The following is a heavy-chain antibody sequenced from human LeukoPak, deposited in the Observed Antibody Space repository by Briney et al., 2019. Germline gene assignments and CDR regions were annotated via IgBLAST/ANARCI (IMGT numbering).Heavy chain of an antibody. CDR1: GFTFCTYS. D-gene: IGHD6-13*01. CDR3: AKHHYSSSRDYFDY. V-gene: IGHV3-23*01. J-gene: IGHJ4*02. CDR2: ISGSGGST. Sequence: GGFLRLSCAASGFTFCTYSMTWVRQAPWKGLEWVLVISGSGGSTNYADSVKGRFIISRDNSRNTLFLQMNSLRAEDTAVYYCAKHHYSSSRDYFDYWGQGTLVTVSS.